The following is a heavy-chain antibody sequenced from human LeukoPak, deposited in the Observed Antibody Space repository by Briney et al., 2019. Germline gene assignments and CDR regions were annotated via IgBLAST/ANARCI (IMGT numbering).Heavy chain of an antibody. Sequence: SETLSLTCAVYGGSFSAYYWSWIRQPPGKGLEWIGEINHSGSANYNPSLKRRVTISVDTSKNQFSLKLSSVTAADTAVYYCAEIAVAGEVIFDYWGQGTLVSVSS. D-gene: IGHD6-19*01. CDR1: GGSFSAYY. J-gene: IGHJ4*02. V-gene: IGHV4-34*01. CDR3: AEIAVAGEVIFDY. CDR2: INHSGSA.